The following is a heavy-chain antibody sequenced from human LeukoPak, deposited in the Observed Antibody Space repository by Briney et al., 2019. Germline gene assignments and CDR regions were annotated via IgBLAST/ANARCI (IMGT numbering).Heavy chain of an antibody. CDR3: ARGDSGSYPLDAFDI. CDR1: EFTFSNYA. CDR2: ISYDGNTI. V-gene: IGHV3-30-3*01. D-gene: IGHD1-26*01. J-gene: IGHJ3*02. Sequence: GGSLRLSCAASEFTFSNYALHWVRQAPGKGLQWVAVISYDGNTIHYADSVKGRFIISRDTSKNTLYLQMNSLRAEDTAVYYCARGDSGSYPLDAFDIWGQGTMVTVSS.